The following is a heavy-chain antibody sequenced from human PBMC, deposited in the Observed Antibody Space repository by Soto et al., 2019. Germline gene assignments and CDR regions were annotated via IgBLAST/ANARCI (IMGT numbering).Heavy chain of an antibody. CDR2: IYWDDDK. J-gene: IGHJ4*02. D-gene: IGHD2-15*01. Sequence: QITLKESGPTLVKPTQTLTLTCTFSGFSLSTNGVGVGWIRQPPGKALEWLALIYWDDDKRYSPSLKSRLTITKDTSKNRVVLTMTNMDPIDTGGYYCAHNLGRTPFAYWGQGTLVTVSS. CDR3: AHNLGRTPFAY. V-gene: IGHV2-5*02. CDR1: GFSLSTNGVG.